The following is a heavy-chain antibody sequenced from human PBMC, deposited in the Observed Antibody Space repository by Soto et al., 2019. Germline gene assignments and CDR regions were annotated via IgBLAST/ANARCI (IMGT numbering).Heavy chain of an antibody. CDR3: ARGGCSSSSPYNWFDP. CDR2: IYYSAST. Sequence: PSETLSLTCTAAGGSISSYYWRWIRQPPGKGLEWIGYIYYSASTNYNPSLKSRVTISVNTSENQFCLTLSTVTAADTAVYYWARGGCSSSSPYNWFDPWGQGTLVTVSS. CDR1: GGSISSYY. D-gene: IGHD6-6*01. V-gene: IGHV4-59*01. J-gene: IGHJ5*02.